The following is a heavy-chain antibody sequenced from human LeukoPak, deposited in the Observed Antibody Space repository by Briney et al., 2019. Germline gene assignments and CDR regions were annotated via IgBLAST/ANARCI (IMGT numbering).Heavy chain of an antibody. V-gene: IGHV5-51*01. D-gene: IGHD3-22*01. J-gene: IGHJ3*02. CDR1: GYSFTSCW. CDR3: ASPHWYDSSGSQTSDAFDI. Sequence: GESLKISCKGSGYSFTSCWIGWVRQMPGKGLEWMMIIYPGDSDTRYSPSFQGQVTISADKSISTAYLQRSSLKASDTAMYYCASPHWYDSSGSQTSDAFDIWGQGTMVTVSS. CDR2: IYPGDSDT.